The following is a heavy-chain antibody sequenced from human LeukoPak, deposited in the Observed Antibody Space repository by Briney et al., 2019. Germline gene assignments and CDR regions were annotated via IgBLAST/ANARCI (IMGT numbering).Heavy chain of an antibody. CDR3: ARTIEMATISYFDY. Sequence: GGSLRLSCAASGFTFSSYEMNWVRQAPGKWLEWVSYISSSDSTIYYADSVKGRFTISRDNAKNSLYLQMNSLRAGDTAVYYRARTIEMATISYFDYWGQGTLVTVSS. CDR2: ISSSDSTI. D-gene: IGHD5-24*01. CDR1: GFTFSSYE. V-gene: IGHV3-48*03. J-gene: IGHJ4*02.